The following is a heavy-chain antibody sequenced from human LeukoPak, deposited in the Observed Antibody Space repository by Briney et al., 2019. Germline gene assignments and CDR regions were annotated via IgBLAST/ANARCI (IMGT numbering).Heavy chain of an antibody. Sequence: KPSETLSLTCTVSGGSISSSSYYWGWIRQPPGKGLEWIGSIYYSGSTYYNPSLKSRVTISVDTSKNQFSLKLSSVTAADTAVYYCARDQTTVTIFDYWGQGTLVTVSS. CDR2: IYYSGST. CDR3: ARDQTTVTIFDY. D-gene: IGHD4-17*01. V-gene: IGHV4-39*07. J-gene: IGHJ4*02. CDR1: GGSISSSSYY.